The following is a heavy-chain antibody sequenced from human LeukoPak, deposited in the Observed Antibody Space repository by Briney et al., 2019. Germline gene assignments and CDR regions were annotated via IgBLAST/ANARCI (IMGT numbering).Heavy chain of an antibody. CDR1: GDSVSSNSVT. D-gene: IGHD2-2*01. CDR3: ARRLTQYDCFDP. V-gene: IGHV6-1*01. J-gene: IGHJ5*02. Sequence: SQTLSLTCAISGDSVSSNSVTWNWIRQSPSRGLEWLGRTYYRSTWYNDYAVSVRGRITVNPDTSKNQFSLRLNSVTPEDTAVYYCARRLTQYDCFDPWGQGILATVSS. CDR2: TYYRSTWYN.